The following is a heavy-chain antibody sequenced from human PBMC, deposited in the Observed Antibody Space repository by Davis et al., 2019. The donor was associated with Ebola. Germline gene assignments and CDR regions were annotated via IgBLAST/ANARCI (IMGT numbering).Heavy chain of an antibody. CDR3: ARSVFYDSTGYYVHWYYDL. Sequence: MPSETLSLTCTVSGDSISSYYWSWIRQPPGKELEWMGCIYYSGSTNYNPSLKSRAIISVDTSKNHFSLNLSSVTAADTAIYYCARSVFYDSTGYYVHWYYDLWGRGTLVTVSS. J-gene: IGHJ2*01. D-gene: IGHD3-22*01. CDR2: IYYSGST. CDR1: GDSISSYY. V-gene: IGHV4-59*01.